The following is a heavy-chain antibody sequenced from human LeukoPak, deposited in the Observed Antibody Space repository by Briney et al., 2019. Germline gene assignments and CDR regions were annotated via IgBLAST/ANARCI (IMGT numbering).Heavy chain of an antibody. D-gene: IGHD4-17*01. Sequence: GGSLRLSCAASGFTFSSYWMSWVRQAPGKGLEWVSAISGSGGSTYYADSVKGRFTISRDNSKNTLYLQMNSLRAEDTAVYYCAKDPTVTTSYYFDYWGQGTLVTVSS. CDR3: AKDPTVTTSYYFDY. V-gene: IGHV3-23*01. CDR1: GFTFSSYW. J-gene: IGHJ4*02. CDR2: ISGSGGST.